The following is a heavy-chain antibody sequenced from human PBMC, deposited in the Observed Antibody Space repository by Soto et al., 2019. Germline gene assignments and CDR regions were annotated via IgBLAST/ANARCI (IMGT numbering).Heavy chain of an antibody. D-gene: IGHD1-26*01. CDR2: IGSSGNT. CDR3: AKRPGSTSPRTYYFDY. CDR1: GFTLSSYA. J-gene: IGHJ4*02. V-gene: IGHV3-23*01. Sequence: GGSLRLSCAASGFTLSSYAMSWVRRAPGKGLDWVSTIGSSGNTYYADSVKGRFTVSRDNSESTLYLQMKSLTAEDTAVYYCAKRPGSTSPRTYYFDYWGQGILVTVSS.